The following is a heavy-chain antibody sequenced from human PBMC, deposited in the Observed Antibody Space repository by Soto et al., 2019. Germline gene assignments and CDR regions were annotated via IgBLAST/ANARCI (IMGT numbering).Heavy chain of an antibody. J-gene: IGHJ3*02. D-gene: IGHD1-26*01. CDR1: GGSFSGYY. Sequence: LSLTCAVYGGSFSGYYWSWIRQPPGKGLEWIGEINHSGSTNYNPSLKSRVTISVDTSKNQFSLKLSSVTAADTAVYYCARGGGTIGGAFDIWGQGTMVTVS. V-gene: IGHV4-34*01. CDR2: INHSGST. CDR3: ARGGGTIGGAFDI.